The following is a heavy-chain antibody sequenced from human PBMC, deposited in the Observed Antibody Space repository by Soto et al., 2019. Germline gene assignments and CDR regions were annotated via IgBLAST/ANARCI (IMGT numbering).Heavy chain of an antibody. Sequence: QVQLQESDPGLVKPSETLSLSCTVSGGSISSYYWNWIRQPPGKGLEWIAYIYYSASTATNYNPSLKSRVTISVDTSNNQFSLELSSVTAADTAVYYCARSIINRPDDAFDIWGQGTMVTVSS. V-gene: IGHV4-59*01. CDR2: IYYSASTAT. CDR1: GGSISSYY. J-gene: IGHJ3*02. CDR3: ARSIINRPDDAFDI. D-gene: IGHD6-6*01.